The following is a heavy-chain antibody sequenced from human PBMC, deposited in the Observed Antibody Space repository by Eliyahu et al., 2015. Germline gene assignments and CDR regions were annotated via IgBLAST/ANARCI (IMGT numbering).Heavy chain of an antibody. CDR3: ATDGSSSSGWYNLGY. CDR2: IWNDGNNK. V-gene: IGHV3-33*01. Sequence: QVQLVESGGGVVQPGRSLRLSCAASGVTLXSHGMHWVRQAPGKGLEWVAIIWNDGNNKYYADSVEGRFTISRDNSKNTLYLQMNSLRAEDTAMYYCATDGSSSSGWYNLGYWGQGTLVTVSS. CDR1: GVTLXSHG. J-gene: IGHJ4*02. D-gene: IGHD6-19*01.